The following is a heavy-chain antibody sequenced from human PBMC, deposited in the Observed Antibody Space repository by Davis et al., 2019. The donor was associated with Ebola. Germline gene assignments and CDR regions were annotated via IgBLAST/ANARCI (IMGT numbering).Heavy chain of an antibody. J-gene: IGHJ4*02. CDR1: GFTFSTYN. Sequence: PGGSLRLSCAASGFTFSTYNMDWVRQAPGKGLEWVANIGSDTHYADSVKGRFTISRDNAKNSLYLQMNSLRAEDTAVYYCARGPSTGNSFSYWGQGTLVTVSS. CDR3: ARGPSTGNSFSY. V-gene: IGHV3-48*01. D-gene: IGHD6-13*01. CDR2: IGSDT.